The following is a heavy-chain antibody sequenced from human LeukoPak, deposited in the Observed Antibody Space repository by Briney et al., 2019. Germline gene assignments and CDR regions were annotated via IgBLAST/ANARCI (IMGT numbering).Heavy chain of an antibody. J-gene: IGHJ4*02. CDR2: IRGKGSGVTT. CDR1: GFSFSNYE. V-gene: IGHV3-49*04. Sequence: GGSLRLSCAASGFSFSNYEMNWVRQAPGKGLEWIGVIRGKGSGVTTEYAASVKGRFTLSRDNSKSIAYLQMNSLKTEDTALYYCTRDSDYVWGSLLRFDYWGQGTRVTVSS. D-gene: IGHD3-16*01. CDR3: TRDSDYVWGSLLRFDY.